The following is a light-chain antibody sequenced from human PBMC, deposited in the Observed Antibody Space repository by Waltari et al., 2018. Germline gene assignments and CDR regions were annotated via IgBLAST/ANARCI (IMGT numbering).Light chain of an antibody. J-gene: IGKJ2*01. Sequence: ETVLTQSPATLSLSPGEIATLSCRASQSVSSSLAWYQQKPGQAPRLLIYDASKRATGTPARFSGSGSGTDFTLTIGGLEPEDFAVYYCQQRSDWPFTFGQGTKLEI. CDR3: QQRSDWPFT. CDR1: QSVSSS. V-gene: IGKV3-11*01. CDR2: DAS.